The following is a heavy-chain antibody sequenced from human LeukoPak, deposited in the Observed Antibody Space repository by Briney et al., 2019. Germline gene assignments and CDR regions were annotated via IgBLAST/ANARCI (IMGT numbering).Heavy chain of an antibody. CDR3: ARDERGYSYGHFDY. D-gene: IGHD5-18*01. V-gene: IGHV3-21*01. CDR1: GFTFSSYS. J-gene: IGHJ4*02. CDR2: ISSSTNNI. Sequence: GGSLRLSCAASGFTFSSYSMNWVRQAPGKGLEWVSSISSSTNNINYADSVKGRFTISRDNAKNSLYLQMSSLRAEDTAVYYCARDERGYSYGHFDYWGQGTLVTVSS.